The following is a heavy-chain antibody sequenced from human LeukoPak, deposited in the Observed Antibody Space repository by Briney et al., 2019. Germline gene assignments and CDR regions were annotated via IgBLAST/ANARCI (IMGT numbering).Heavy chain of an antibody. CDR1: GYTFTSYD. CDR3: ARDDRLKQQLVLVHWYFDL. D-gene: IGHD6-13*01. V-gene: IGHV1-8*03. CDR2: MNPNSGNT. Sequence: ASVKVSCKASGYTFTSYDINWVRQATGQGLEWMGWMNPNSGNTGYAQKFQGRVTITADKSTSTAYMELSSLRSEDTAVYYCARDDRLKQQLVLVHWYFDLWGRGTLVTVSS. J-gene: IGHJ2*01.